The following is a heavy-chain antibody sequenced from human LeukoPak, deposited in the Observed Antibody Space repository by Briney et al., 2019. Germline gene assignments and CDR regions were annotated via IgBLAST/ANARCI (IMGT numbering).Heavy chain of an antibody. CDR2: ISAYNGNT. CDR3: ARDRYSGSYGEFDP. D-gene: IGHD1-26*01. CDR1: GYTFTSYG. J-gene: IGHJ5*02. V-gene: IGHV1-18*01. Sequence: ASVKVSCKASGYTFTSYGISWVRQAPGQGLEWMGWISAYNGNTNYAQKLQGRVTVTTDTSTSTAYMELRSLRSDDTAVYYCARDRYSGSYGEFDPWGQGTLVTVSS.